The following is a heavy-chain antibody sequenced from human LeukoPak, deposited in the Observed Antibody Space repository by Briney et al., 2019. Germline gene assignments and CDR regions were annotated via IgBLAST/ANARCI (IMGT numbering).Heavy chain of an antibody. CDR1: GFTFSSYG. CDR2: IWYDGSNK. CDR3: ARESGRDGYNSQLFDY. J-gene: IGHJ4*02. D-gene: IGHD5-24*01. Sequence: GRSLRLSCAASGFTFSSYGMHWVRQAPGKWLEWVAVIWYDGSNKYYADSVKGRFTISRDNSKNTLYLQMNSLRAEDTAVYYCARESGRDGYNSQLFDYWGQGTLVTVSS. V-gene: IGHV3-33*01.